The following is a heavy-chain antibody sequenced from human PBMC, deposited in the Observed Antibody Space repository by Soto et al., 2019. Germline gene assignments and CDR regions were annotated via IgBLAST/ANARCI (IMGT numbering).Heavy chain of an antibody. D-gene: IGHD2-8*01. CDR2: ISTSGSTT. Sequence: PGGALRLSCATSGFTFAHHSMNWGRPAPGKGLEWVSAISTSGSTTYHADSVKGRFTISRDNSKSTLYLQMNSLRVEDTAVYYCARDLPPFCSNGICFADYWGQGTLVTVSS. CDR1: GFTFAHHS. V-gene: IGHV3-23*01. CDR3: ARDLPPFCSNGICFADY. J-gene: IGHJ4*02.